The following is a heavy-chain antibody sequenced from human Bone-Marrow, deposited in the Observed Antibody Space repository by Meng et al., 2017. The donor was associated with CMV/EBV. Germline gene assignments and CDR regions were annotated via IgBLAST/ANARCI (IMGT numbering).Heavy chain of an antibody. CDR1: GYTFTGYY. J-gene: IGHJ6*02. D-gene: IGHD2-2*02. CDR3: ARGRYCSSTSCYRYYYYGMDV. V-gene: IGHV1-69*05. Sequence: SVKVSCKASGYTFTGYYMHWVRQAPGQGLEWMGGIIPIFGTANYAQKFQGRVTITTDESTSTAYMELSSLRSEDTAVYYCARGRYCSSTSCYRYYYYGMDVWGQGTTVTVSS. CDR2: IIPIFGTA.